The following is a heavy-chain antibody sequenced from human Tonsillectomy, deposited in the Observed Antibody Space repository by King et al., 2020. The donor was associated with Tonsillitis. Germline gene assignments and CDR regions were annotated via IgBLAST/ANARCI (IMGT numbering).Heavy chain of an antibody. CDR2: IIPIFGTA. CDR3: ASSDCSGGSCYSGGDY. J-gene: IGHJ4*02. Sequence: VQLVQSGAEVKKPGSSVKVSCKASGGTFSSYAISWVRQAPGQGLEWMGGIIPIFGTANYAQKFQGRVTITADESTSTAYMELSSLRSEDTAVYYCASSDCSGGSCYSGGDYWGQGTLVTVSS. CDR1: GGTFSSYA. D-gene: IGHD2-15*01. V-gene: IGHV1-69*01.